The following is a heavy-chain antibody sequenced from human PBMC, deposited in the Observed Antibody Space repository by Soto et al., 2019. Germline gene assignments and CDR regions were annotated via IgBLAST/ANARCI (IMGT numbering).Heavy chain of an antibody. D-gene: IGHD2-2*03. V-gene: IGHV4-59*01. J-gene: IGHJ4*02. CDR2: IHYNGNT. Sequence: PSETLSLTCTVSGGSISSYSWSWIRQPPGKGLEWIGNIHYNGNTKYSPSLKSRVTMSVGTSKNHFSLKLISVTTADTAVYFCAREGNLGRWIQPLDSWGQGTLVTSPQ. CDR1: GGSISSYS. CDR3: AREGNLGRWIQPLDS.